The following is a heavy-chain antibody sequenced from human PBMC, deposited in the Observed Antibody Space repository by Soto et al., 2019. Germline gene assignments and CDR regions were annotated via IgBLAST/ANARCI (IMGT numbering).Heavy chain of an antibody. V-gene: IGHV3-7*01. CDR3: AGVVQYEGSGSYYGPYFDY. D-gene: IGHD3-10*01. Sequence: GGSLRLSCAASGFTFSSYWMSWFRQAPGKGLEWVANIKQDGSEKYYVDSVKGRFTISRDNAKNSLYLQMNSLRAEDTAVYYCAGVVQYEGSGSYYGPYFDYWGQGTLVTVYS. CDR2: IKQDGSEK. J-gene: IGHJ4*02. CDR1: GFTFSSYW.